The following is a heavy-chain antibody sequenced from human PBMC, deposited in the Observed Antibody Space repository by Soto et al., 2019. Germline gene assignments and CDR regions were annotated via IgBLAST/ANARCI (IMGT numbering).Heavy chain of an antibody. CDR2: ISSNGGST. CDR3: ERGPGYYFDY. Sequence: EVQLVESGGGLVQPGGSLRLSCAASGFTFSSYAMHWVRQAPGKGLEYVSAISSNGGSTYYANSVKGRFTISRDNSKNTLYLPMGSLRAEDMAVYYCERGPGYYFDYWGQGTLVTVSS. V-gene: IGHV3-64*01. CDR1: GFTFSSYA. J-gene: IGHJ4*02.